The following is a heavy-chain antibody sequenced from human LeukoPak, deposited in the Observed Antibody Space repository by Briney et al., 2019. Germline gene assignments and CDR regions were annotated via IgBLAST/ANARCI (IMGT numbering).Heavy chain of an antibody. D-gene: IGHD1-26*01. J-gene: IGHJ4*02. CDR2: ISSSSSYI. CDR3: ARDYSPPLDS. CDR1: GFTFSSYS. Sequence: XGSLRLSRAASGFTFSSYSMNWVRQAPGKGLEWVSSISSSSSYIYYADSVKGRFTISRDNAKNSLYLQINSLGAEDTAVYYCARDYSPPLDSWGQGTLVTVSS. V-gene: IGHV3-21*01.